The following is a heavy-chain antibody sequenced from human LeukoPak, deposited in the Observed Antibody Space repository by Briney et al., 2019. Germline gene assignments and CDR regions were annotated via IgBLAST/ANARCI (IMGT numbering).Heavy chain of an antibody. D-gene: IGHD6-13*01. CDR2: ISWNSGSI. J-gene: IGHJ3*02. Sequence: GRSLRLSCAASGFTFDDYALHWVQQAPGKGLEWVSGISWNSGSIGYADSVKGRFTISRDNAKNSLYLQMNSLRAEDMALYYCAKDAGIAAGWGAFDIWGQGTMVTVSS. CDR3: AKDAGIAAGWGAFDI. CDR1: GFTFDDYA. V-gene: IGHV3-9*03.